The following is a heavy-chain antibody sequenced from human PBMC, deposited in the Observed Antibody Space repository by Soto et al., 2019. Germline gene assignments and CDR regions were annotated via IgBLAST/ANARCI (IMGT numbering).Heavy chain of an antibody. D-gene: IGHD3-22*01. CDR1: GFTFSSYA. J-gene: IGHJ4*02. CDR2: ISYDGSNK. CDR3: AREGYYDSSGLIDY. Sequence: GGSLRLSCAASGFTFSSYAMHWVRQAPGKGLEWVAVISYDGSNKYYADSVKGRFTISRDNSKNTLYLQMNSLRAEDTAVYYCAREGYYDSSGLIDYWGQGTLVTVSS. V-gene: IGHV3-30-3*01.